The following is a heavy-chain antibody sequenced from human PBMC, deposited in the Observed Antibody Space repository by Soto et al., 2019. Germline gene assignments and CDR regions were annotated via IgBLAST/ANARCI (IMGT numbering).Heavy chain of an antibody. CDR2: ISYDGSNK. D-gene: IGHD6-13*01. V-gene: IGHV3-30*18. J-gene: IGHJ4*02. CDR3: ANGPPYSSSWYSSQPFDY. CDR1: GFTFSSYG. Sequence: PGGSLRLSCAASGFTFSSYGMHRVRQAPGKGLEWVAVISYDGSNKYYADSVKGRFTISRDNSKNTLYLQMNSLRAEDTAVYYCANGPPYSSSWYSSQPFDYWGQGTLVTVSS.